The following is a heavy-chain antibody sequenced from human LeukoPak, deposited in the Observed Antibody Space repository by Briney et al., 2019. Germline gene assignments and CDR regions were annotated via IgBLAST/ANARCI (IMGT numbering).Heavy chain of an antibody. J-gene: IGHJ4*02. CDR1: GFTFSSYS. CDR3: ARVEGSSSWFDY. Sequence: PGGSLRLSCAASGFTFSSYSMNWVRQAPGKGLEWVSSISSSSSYIYYADSVKGRFTISRDNAKNSLYLQMNSLRAEDTAVYYCARVEGSSSWFDYWGQGTLATVSS. CDR2: ISSSSSYI. V-gene: IGHV3-21*01. D-gene: IGHD6-13*01.